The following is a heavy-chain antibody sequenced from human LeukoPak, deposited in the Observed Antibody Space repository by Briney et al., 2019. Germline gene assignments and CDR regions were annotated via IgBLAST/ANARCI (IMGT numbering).Heavy chain of an antibody. CDR2: IKQDGSEK. CDR1: GFTFSSYW. Sequence: GGSLRLSCAASGFTFSSYWMSWVRQAPGKGLEWAANIKQDGSEKYYVDSVKGRFTISRDNAKNSLYLQMNSLRAEDTAVYYCARAPTVLVGYCSSSSCQADYWGQGTLVTVSS. D-gene: IGHD2-2*01. V-gene: IGHV3-7*01. CDR3: ARAPTVLVGYCSSSSCQADY. J-gene: IGHJ4*02.